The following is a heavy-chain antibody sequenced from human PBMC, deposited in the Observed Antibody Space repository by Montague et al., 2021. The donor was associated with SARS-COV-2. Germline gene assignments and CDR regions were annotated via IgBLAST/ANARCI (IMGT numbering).Heavy chain of an antibody. D-gene: IGHD1-7*01. CDR2: XDWDDDK. CDR3: ARETGTTVSLDY. CDR1: GFSLSTSGMC. Sequence: PALVKPTQTLTLTCTFSGFSLSTSGMCVSWIRQPPGKALEWLARXDWDDDKYYSTSLKTRLTISKDTSKNQVVLTMTNMDPVDTATYYCARETGTTVSLDYWGQGTLVPVSS. J-gene: IGHJ4*02. V-gene: IGHV2-70*11.